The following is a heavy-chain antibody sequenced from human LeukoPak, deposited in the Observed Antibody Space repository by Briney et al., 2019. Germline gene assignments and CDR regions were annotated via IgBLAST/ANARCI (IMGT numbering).Heavy chain of an antibody. V-gene: IGHV4-39*01. D-gene: IGHD6-13*01. CDR3: ARLSSWSTRTFDY. J-gene: IGHJ4*02. CDR2: VYKTGNT. CDR1: GGSISSSSYY. Sequence: SETLSLTCTVSGGSISSSSYYWGWIRQPPGKGLEWIGSVYKTGNTYYSPSLKSRVTLSVDTSKNQFSLELSSVTATDTAVYYCARLSSWSTRTFDYWGQGTQVTVSS.